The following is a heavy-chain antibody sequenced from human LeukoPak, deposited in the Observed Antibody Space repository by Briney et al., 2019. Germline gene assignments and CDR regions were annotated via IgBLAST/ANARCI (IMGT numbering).Heavy chain of an antibody. CDR3: ACPSNWGPAYYYYYMDV. CDR2: INPNSGGT. V-gene: IGHV1-2*06. D-gene: IGHD7-27*01. J-gene: IGHJ6*03. CDR1: GYTFTGYY. Sequence: ASVKVSCKASGYTFTGYYMHWVRQAPGQGLEWMGRINPNSGGTNYAQKFQGRVTMTRDTSISTAHMELSRLRSDDTAVYYCACPSNWGPAYYYYYMDVWGKGTTVTVSS.